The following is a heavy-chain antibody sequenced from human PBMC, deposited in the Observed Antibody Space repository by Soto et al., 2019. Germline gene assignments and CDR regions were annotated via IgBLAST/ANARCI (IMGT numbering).Heavy chain of an antibody. CDR1: GFSLSTREMS. J-gene: IGHJ3*02. V-gene: IGHV2-5*02. CDR3: AHFYASVRGGIEAFCI. Sequence: QITLKESGPTVVKPTQTLTLTCTFSGFSLSTREMSVGWIRQPPGKALEWLALIYWDDDKRYSPSLKSRLTITKDPSKNHGGLKMTNMEPVDTATYYWAHFYASVRGGIEAFCIWGQGIMVTVSS. D-gene: IGHD3-10*01. CDR2: IYWDDDK.